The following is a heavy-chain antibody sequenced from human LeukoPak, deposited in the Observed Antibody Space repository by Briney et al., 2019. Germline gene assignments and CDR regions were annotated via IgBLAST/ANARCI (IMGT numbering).Heavy chain of an antibody. Sequence: GESLKISCKGSGYSFTSYWIGWVRQMPGKGLEWMGTIYPGDSDTRYSPSFQGQVTISADKSISTAYLQWSSLKASDTAMYYCARGAALTGRSNWFDPWGQGTLVTVSS. CDR2: IYPGDSDT. V-gene: IGHV5-51*01. CDR1: GYSFTSYW. D-gene: IGHD1-20*01. J-gene: IGHJ5*02. CDR3: ARGAALTGRSNWFDP.